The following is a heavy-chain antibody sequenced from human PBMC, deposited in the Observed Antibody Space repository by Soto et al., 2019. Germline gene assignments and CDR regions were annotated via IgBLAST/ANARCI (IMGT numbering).Heavy chain of an antibody. CDR1: GFTVSSND. J-gene: IGHJ5*02. Sequence: GGSLRLSCAASGFTVSSNDMSWVRQAPGKGREWVSVIYSGGSTYYADSVKGRFTISRDNSKGTLYLQMNSLRAEDTAVYYCTRDSEAGTKGRWFDPWGQGTLVTVSS. D-gene: IGHD6-19*01. CDR2: IYSGGST. V-gene: IGHV3-53*01. CDR3: TRDSEAGTKGRWFDP.